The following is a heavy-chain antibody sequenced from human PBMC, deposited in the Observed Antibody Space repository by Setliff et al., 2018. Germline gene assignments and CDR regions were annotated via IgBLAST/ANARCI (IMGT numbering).Heavy chain of an antibody. CDR1: GFIFDDYA. J-gene: IGHJ4*02. V-gene: IGHV3-9*01. Sequence: SLRLSCAASGFIFDDYAMHWVRQAPGKGPEWVSGIRAGSDNIAYADSVKGRFTISRDNAKNSLYLQLDSLRPDDTAFYYCARGHCTTISCFLDHWGQGIMVTVSS. CDR3: ARGHCTTISCFLDH. CDR2: IRAGSDNI. D-gene: IGHD2-8*01.